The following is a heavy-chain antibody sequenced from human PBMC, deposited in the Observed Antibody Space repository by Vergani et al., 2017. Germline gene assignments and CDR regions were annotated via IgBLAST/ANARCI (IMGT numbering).Heavy chain of an antibody. CDR3: ARGGYSYYDILSGYYKSPHFDD. CDR2: IYYSGST. V-gene: IGHV4-30-4*08. Sequence: QVQLQESGPGLVKPSQTLSLTCTVSGGSISSGDYYWNWIRQPPGKGLEWIGYIYYSGSTYYNPSLNSRVTISVDTSKNQFSLKLSSVTAADTAVYYCARGGYSYYDILSGYYKSPHFDDWGQGTLVTVSS. CDR1: GGSISSGDYY. D-gene: IGHD3-9*01. J-gene: IGHJ4*02.